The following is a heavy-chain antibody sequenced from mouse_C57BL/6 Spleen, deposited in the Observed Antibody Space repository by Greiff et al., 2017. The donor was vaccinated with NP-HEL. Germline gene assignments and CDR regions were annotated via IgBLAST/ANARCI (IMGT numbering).Heavy chain of an antibody. CDR1: GYTFTSYW. D-gene: IGHD1-1*01. J-gene: IGHJ2*01. V-gene: IGHV1-64*01. Sequence: QVQLQQSGAELVKPGASVKLSCKASGYTFTSYWMHWVKQRPGQGLEWIGMIHPNSGSTNYNEKFKSKATLTVDKSSSTAYMQLSSLTSEDSAVYYCASKLITTVDYWGQGTTLTVSS. CDR3: ASKLITTVDY. CDR2: IHPNSGST.